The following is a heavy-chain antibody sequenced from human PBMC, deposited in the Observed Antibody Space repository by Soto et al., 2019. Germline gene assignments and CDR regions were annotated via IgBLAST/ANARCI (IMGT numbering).Heavy chain of an antibody. CDR2: IYHSGST. Sequence: QLQLQESGSGLVKPSQTLSLTCAVSGGSISSGGYSWSWIREPPGKGLEWIGYIYHSGSTYYNPSLKTRVTISVDRSKIQFSLKLSSVTAADTAVYYCARGGRDSRYGFDYWGQGTLVTVSS. CDR3: ARGGRDSRYGFDY. V-gene: IGHV4-30-2*01. CDR1: GGSISSGGYS. D-gene: IGHD5-18*01. J-gene: IGHJ4*02.